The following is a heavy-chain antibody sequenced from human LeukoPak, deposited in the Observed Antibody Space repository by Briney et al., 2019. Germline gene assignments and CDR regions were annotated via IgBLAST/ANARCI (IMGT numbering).Heavy chain of an antibody. V-gene: IGHV3-23*01. D-gene: IGHD6-13*01. CDR3: EGDSSSQYYFDY. CDR1: GFTLSSYA. CDR2: ISGSGGST. J-gene: IGHJ4*02. Sequence: GGSLRLSCAASGFTLSSYAMSWVRQAPGKGLEWVSAISGSGGSTYYADSVKGRFTISRDNSKNTLYLQMNSLRAEDTAVYYCEGDSSSQYYFDYWGQGTLVTVSS.